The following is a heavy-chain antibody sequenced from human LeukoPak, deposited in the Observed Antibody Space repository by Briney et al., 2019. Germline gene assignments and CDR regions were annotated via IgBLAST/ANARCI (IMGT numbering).Heavy chain of an antibody. J-gene: IGHJ3*02. CDR2: IYHSGST. V-gene: IGHV4-38-2*01. D-gene: IGHD6-13*01. CDR3: ITSLAAAGSGPLDAFDI. CDR1: GYSISSGYY. Sequence: SETLSLTCAVSGYSISSGYYWGWIRQPPGQGLEWIGSIYHSGSTYYNPSLKSRVTISVDTSKNQFSLKLSSVTAADTAVYYCITSLAAAGSGPLDAFDIWGQGTMVTVSS.